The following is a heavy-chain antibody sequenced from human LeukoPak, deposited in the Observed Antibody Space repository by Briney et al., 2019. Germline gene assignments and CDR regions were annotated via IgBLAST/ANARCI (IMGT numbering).Heavy chain of an antibody. V-gene: IGHV1-18*01. D-gene: IGHD6-19*01. J-gene: IGHJ4*02. CDR3: ARHIAVAGKDY. Sequence: ASVKVSCKASGYTFTSYDINWARQATGQGLEWMGWINPNSGGTNYAQKLQGRVTMTTDTSTSTAYMELRSLRSDDTAVYYCARHIAVAGKDYWGQGTLVTVSS. CDR1: GYTFTSYD. CDR2: INPNSGGT.